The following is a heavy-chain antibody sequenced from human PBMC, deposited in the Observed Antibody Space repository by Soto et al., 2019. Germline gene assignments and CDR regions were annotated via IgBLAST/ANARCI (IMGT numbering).Heavy chain of an antibody. CDR2: IYWDDDK. D-gene: IGHD3-3*01. CDR3: SHLRDYDFAFDV. Sequence: QITLKESGPTLVKPTQTLTLTCTFSGFSLSTSGVGMGWIRQPPGMALEWLAIIYWDDDKRYRTSLKSGLTLTKDTSKNQVVLAMTTMDPVDTATYSCSHLRDYDFAFDVWGRGTLVTVSS. J-gene: IGHJ2*01. CDR1: GFSLSTSGVG. V-gene: IGHV2-5*02.